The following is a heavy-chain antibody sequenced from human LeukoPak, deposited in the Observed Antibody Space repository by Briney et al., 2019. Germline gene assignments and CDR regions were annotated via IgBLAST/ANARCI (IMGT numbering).Heavy chain of an antibody. J-gene: IGHJ3*02. CDR3: AKDLAVAGMSRVGAFDI. V-gene: IGHV3-9*01. CDR2: ISWNSGSI. CDR1: GFTFSSYA. Sequence: GGSLRLTCAASGFTFSSYAMHWVRQAPGKGLEWVSGISWNSGSIGYADSVKGRFTISRDNAKHSLYLQMNSLRAEDTALYYCAKDLAVAGMSRVGAFDIWGQGTMVTVSS. D-gene: IGHD6-19*01.